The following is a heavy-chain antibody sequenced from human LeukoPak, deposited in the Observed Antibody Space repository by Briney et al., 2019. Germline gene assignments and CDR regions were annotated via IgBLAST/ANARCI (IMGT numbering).Heavy chain of an antibody. Sequence: GGSLRLSCAASGFTFSSYTMSWVRQAPGKGLEWVSYIDLSGSTLYYVDSVKGRFTISRDNAKNSLYLQMNSLRAEDTAVYYCARGPPLFDPWGQGTLVAVSS. CDR1: GFTFSSYT. V-gene: IGHV3-48*04. CDR2: IDLSGSTL. J-gene: IGHJ5*02. CDR3: ARGPPLFDP.